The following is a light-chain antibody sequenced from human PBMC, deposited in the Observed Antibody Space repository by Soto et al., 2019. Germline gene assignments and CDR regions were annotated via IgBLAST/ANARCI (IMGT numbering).Light chain of an antibody. Sequence: IVPTQSPASLSVSPVPSATLSCRASQGISSLLAWYQQKPGQAPRLLIYAASTRAAGIPARFSGSGSGTDFTLTISSLQSEDFAVYYCQQYYDWPITFGQGTRVEIK. CDR1: QGISSL. CDR2: AAS. V-gene: IGKV3-15*01. CDR3: QQYYDWPIT. J-gene: IGKJ5*01.